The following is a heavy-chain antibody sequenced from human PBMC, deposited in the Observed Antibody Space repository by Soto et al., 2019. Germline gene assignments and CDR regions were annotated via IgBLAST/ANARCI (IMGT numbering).Heavy chain of an antibody. D-gene: IGHD3-16*01. J-gene: IGHJ6*02. Sequence: EVQLLESGGGLGQPGGSLRLSCAASGFTFSAYAMSWVRQAPGKGLEWVSDISTTGTNTNYADSVRGRFTVSRDNSKSTLYLELDSLRVEDTAVYYCAKEQSYDGMDVWGQGTTVTVSS. V-gene: IGHV3-23*01. CDR1: GFTFSAYA. CDR3: AKEQSYDGMDV. CDR2: ISTTGTNT.